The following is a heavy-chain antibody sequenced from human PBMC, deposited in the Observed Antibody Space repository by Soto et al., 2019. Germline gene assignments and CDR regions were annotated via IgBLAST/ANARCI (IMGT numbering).Heavy chain of an antibody. J-gene: IGHJ6*02. CDR2: ISYDGSNK. D-gene: IGHD2-2*01. Sequence: QVQLVECGGGVVQPGRSLRLSCAASGFTFSSYAMHWVRQAPGKGLEWVAVISYDGSNKYYADSVKGRFTISRDNSKNTLYLQMNSLRAEDTAVYYCARDRLPDNVLVPAALLYGMDVWGQGTTVTVSS. V-gene: IGHV3-30-3*01. CDR3: ARDRLPDNVLVPAALLYGMDV. CDR1: GFTFSSYA.